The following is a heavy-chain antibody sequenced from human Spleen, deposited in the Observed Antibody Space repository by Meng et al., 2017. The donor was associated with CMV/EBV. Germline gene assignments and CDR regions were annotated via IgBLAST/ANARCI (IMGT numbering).Heavy chain of an antibody. J-gene: IGHJ6*02. Sequence: ASVKVSCKPSGYSFTAYFIHWVRQAPGHGLEWMGFINPNSGTTNYAQKFQGRVTMTRDTSIGTAYMELSSLKSNDTAVYYCARGVGIQVAGTATPEYYYGLDVWGLGTTVTVSS. CDR3: ARGVGIQVAGTATPEYYYGLDV. V-gene: IGHV1-2*02. CDR1: GYSFTAYF. CDR2: INPNSGTT. D-gene: IGHD6-19*01.